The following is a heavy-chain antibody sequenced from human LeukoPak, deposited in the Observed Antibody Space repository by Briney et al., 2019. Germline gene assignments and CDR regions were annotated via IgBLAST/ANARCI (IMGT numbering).Heavy chain of an antibody. V-gene: IGHV4-38-2*01. Sequence: SETLSLTCAVSGYSISSGYYWGWIRQPPGKGVEWIGSIYHSGSTYYNPSLKSRVTISVDTSKNQFSLKLSSVTAADTAVYYCASLTYYDFWSGSYYMDVWGKGTTVTVSS. J-gene: IGHJ6*03. CDR2: IYHSGST. D-gene: IGHD3-3*01. CDR3: ASLTYYDFWSGSYYMDV. CDR1: GYSISSGYY.